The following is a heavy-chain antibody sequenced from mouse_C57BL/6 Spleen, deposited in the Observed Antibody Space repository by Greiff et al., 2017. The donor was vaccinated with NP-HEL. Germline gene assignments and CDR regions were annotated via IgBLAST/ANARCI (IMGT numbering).Heavy chain of an antibody. V-gene: IGHV1-61*01. CDR2: IYPSDSET. Sequence: QVQLQQPGAELVRPGSSVKLSCKASGYTFTSYWMDWVKQRPGQGLEWIGNIYPSDSETHYNQKFKDKATLTVDKSSSTAYMQLSSLTSEDSAVYYCARGGYDGVYAMDYWGQGTSVTVSS. J-gene: IGHJ4*01. CDR3: ARGGYDGVYAMDY. D-gene: IGHD2-2*01. CDR1: GYTFTSYW.